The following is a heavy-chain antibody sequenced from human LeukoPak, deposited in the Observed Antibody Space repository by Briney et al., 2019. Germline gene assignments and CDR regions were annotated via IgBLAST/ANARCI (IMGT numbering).Heavy chain of an antibody. Sequence: ETSETLSLTCTVSGVSISSYYWSWLRQPPGKGLEWIGYIYYSGSTNYNPSLKSRVTISVDTSKNQFSLKLSSVTAADTAVYYCARYGSGSSLVDYWGQGTLVTVSS. D-gene: IGHD3-10*01. V-gene: IGHV4-59*01. J-gene: IGHJ4*02. CDR1: GVSISSYY. CDR3: ARYGSGSSLVDY. CDR2: IYYSGST.